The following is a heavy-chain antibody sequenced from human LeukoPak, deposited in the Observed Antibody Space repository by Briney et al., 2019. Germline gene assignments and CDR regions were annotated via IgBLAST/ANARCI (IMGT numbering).Heavy chain of an antibody. CDR1: RFTFSTHA. D-gene: IGHD3-10*01. CDR2: ISYDGRNK. Sequence: GGSLRLSCAASRFTFSTHAMHWVRQAPGKGLERVAVISYDGRNKYYADSVKGRFTISRDNSKNTLYLQMNSLRAEDTAVYYCARAGSGSYFDYWGQGTLVTVSS. V-gene: IGHV3-30*04. J-gene: IGHJ4*02. CDR3: ARAGSGSYFDY.